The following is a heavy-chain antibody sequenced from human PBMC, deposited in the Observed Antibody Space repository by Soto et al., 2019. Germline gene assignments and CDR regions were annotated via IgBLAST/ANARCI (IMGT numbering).Heavy chain of an antibody. CDR2: IWYDGSNK. Sequence: QVQLVESGGGVVQPGRSLRLSCAASGFTFSSYGMHWVRQAPGKGLEWVAVIWYDGSNKYYADSVKGRFTISRDNSKKTLYLQMNSRKAADAAVYYCGSDVMVTDRVMWYFDHWGRGTLVTVSS. V-gene: IGHV3-33*01. D-gene: IGHD2-15*01. CDR1: GFTFSSYG. CDR3: GSDVMVTDRVMWYFDH. J-gene: IGHJ2*01.